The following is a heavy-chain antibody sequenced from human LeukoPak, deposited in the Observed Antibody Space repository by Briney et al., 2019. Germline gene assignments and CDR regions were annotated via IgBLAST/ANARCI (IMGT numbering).Heavy chain of an antibody. V-gene: IGHV4-39*01. Sequence: PSETLSLTCTVSGGSISSSSYYWGWIRQPPGKGLEWIVNIFYSGSTYYNASLKSRVTISVDTSKNQFSLKLSSVTAADTAVYYCAGLVVATATIDYWGQGTLVTVSS. CDR3: AGLVVATATIDY. CDR2: IFYSGST. CDR1: GGSISSSSYY. J-gene: IGHJ4*02. D-gene: IGHD2-21*02.